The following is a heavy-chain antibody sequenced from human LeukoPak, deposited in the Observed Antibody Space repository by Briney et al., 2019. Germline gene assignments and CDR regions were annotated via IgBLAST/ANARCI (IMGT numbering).Heavy chain of an antibody. J-gene: IGHJ5*02. D-gene: IGHD2-2*01. V-gene: IGHV1-18*01. CDR3: ARTSHCSSTSCYSSWFDP. CDR1: GYTFTIYG. Sequence: ASVKVSCKASGYTFTIYGISWVRQAPGQGLEWMGWISAYNGNTNYAQKLRGRVTMTTDTSTSTAYMELRSLRSDDTAVYYCARTSHCSSTSCYSSWFDPWGQGTLVTVSS. CDR2: ISAYNGNT.